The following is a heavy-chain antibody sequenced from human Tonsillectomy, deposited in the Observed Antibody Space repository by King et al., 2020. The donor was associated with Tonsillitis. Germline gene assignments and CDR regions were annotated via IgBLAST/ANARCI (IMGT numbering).Heavy chain of an antibody. V-gene: IGHV4-34*01. CDR2: INHSGST. CDR3: ARGGGPITVAGFDY. Sequence: VQLQQWGAGLLKPSETLSLTCAVYGGSFSGYYWSWIRQPPGKGLEWIGDINHSGSTNYKPSLKRRVTISVDTSKNQFSLKLRSVTAADPAVYYCARGGGPITVAGFDYWGQGTLVTVPS. J-gene: IGHJ4*02. D-gene: IGHD6-19*01. CDR1: GGSFSGYY.